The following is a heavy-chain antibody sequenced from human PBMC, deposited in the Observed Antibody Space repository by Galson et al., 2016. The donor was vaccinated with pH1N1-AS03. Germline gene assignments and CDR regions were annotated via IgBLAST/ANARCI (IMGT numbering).Heavy chain of an antibody. D-gene: IGHD3-22*01. CDR3: ARDFYDSSGYFKAPFDY. CDR2: ITWNSDST. J-gene: IGHJ4*02. CDR1: GFTFDDYA. Sequence: SLRLSCAASGFTFDDYAMHWVRLAPGKGLEWVSGITWNSDSTGYADSVKGRFTISRDNAKKSLYLQMNSLRVEDTAFYYCARDFYDSSGYFKAPFDYWGQGALVTVSS. V-gene: IGHV3-9*01.